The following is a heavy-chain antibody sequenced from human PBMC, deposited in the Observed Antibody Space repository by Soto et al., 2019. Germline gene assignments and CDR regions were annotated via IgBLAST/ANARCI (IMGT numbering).Heavy chain of an antibody. CDR1: GASISSNY. V-gene: IGHV4-59*01. CDR2: IYYSGNT. Sequence: SETLSLTCFVSGASISSNYWSWIRQPPGKGLEWIGYIYYSGNTNYNPSLKSRVIIPIDTSKNHFFLKLSSVTAADTAVYYCARGPYYYYYGLDVWGQGTTVTVSS. CDR3: ARGPYYYYYGLDV. J-gene: IGHJ6*02.